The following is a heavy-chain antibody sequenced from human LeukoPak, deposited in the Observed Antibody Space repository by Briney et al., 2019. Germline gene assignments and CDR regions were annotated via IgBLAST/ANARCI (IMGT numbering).Heavy chain of an antibody. J-gene: IGHJ6*02. D-gene: IGHD3-16*01. V-gene: IGHV3-23*01. CDR1: GFTFSNYA. CDR2: ISGTGGRT. CDR3: AKGLHGGVGYGVDV. Sequence: QLGGSLRLSCTASGFTFSNYAMTWVRQAPGKGLEWVSSISGTGGRTYSADSVKGRFTISRGNSKNTLYLQMKNLRVEHTAVYYCAKGLHGGVGYGVDVWGQGTTVSVSS.